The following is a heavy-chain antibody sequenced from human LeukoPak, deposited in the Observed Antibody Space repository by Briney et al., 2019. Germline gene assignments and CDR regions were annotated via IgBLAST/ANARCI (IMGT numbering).Heavy chain of an antibody. J-gene: IGHJ4*02. CDR2: ISSSSSYI. Sequence: PGGSLRLSCAASGFTFSSYSMSWVRQAPGKGLEWVSSISSSSSYIYYADSVKGRFTISRDNAKNSLYLQMNSLRAEDTAVYYCARDHSSGWYSDYFDYWGQGTLVTVSS. V-gene: IGHV3-21*01. D-gene: IGHD6-19*01. CDR1: GFTFSSYS. CDR3: ARDHSSGWYSDYFDY.